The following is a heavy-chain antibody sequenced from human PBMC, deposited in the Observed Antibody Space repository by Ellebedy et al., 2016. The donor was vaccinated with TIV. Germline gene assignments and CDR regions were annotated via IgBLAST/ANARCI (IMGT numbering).Heavy chain of an antibody. D-gene: IGHD2-21*01. J-gene: IGHJ6*02. CDR1: GYTFTSYA. CDR3: ARVIVPRRNYYGMDV. CDR2: INPSGGST. Sequence: ASVKVSCXASGYTFTSYAMHWVRQAPGQGLEWMGIINPSGGSTSYAQKFQGRVTMTRDTSTSTVYMELSSLRSEDTAVYYCARVIVPRRNYYGMDVWGQGTTVTVSS. V-gene: IGHV1-46*01.